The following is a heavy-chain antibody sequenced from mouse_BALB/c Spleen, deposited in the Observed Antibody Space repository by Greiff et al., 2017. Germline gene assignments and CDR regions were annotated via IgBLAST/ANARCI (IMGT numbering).Heavy chain of an antibody. CDR1: GYTFSSYW. CDR3: ARSGDYDARDYYAMDY. Sequence: VQRVESGAELVRPGSSVKISCKATGYTFSSYWIEWVKQRPGHGLEWIGEILPGSGSTNYNEKFKGKATFTADTSSNTAYMQLSSLTSEDSAVYYCARSGDYDARDYYAMDYWGQGTSVTVSS. V-gene: IGHV1-9*01. J-gene: IGHJ4*01. D-gene: IGHD2-4*01. CDR2: ILPGSGST.